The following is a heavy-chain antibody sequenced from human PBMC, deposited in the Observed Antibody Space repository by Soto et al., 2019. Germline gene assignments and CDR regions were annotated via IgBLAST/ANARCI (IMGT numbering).Heavy chain of an antibody. J-gene: IGHJ4*02. CDR3: ARIYGAYYDILTGLWGGHFDY. Sequence: SVKVSCKASGYTFSTYSLHWVRQAPGQGLEWMGGIIPIFGTANYAQKFQGRVTITADESTSTIYIELSSLRSEDTAVFYCARIYGAYYDILTGLWGGHFDYWGQGTQVTVSS. D-gene: IGHD3-9*01. CDR1: GYTFSTYS. CDR2: IIPIFGTA. V-gene: IGHV1-69*13.